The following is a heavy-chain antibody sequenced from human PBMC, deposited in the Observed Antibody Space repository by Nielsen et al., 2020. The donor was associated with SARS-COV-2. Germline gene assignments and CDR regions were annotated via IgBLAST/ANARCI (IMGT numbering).Heavy chain of an antibody. V-gene: IGHV3-74*03. CDR3: VRVRDDGYYYDTGPFDY. CDR2: INPDESKT. J-gene: IGHJ4*02. D-gene: IGHD3-22*01. Sequence: GESLKISCAASGFTFSDYAMAWVRQAPGQGLVWVSHINPDESKTTYADSVKGRFTISRDKAENTLYLQMNSLRADDTAVYYCVRVRDDGYYYDTGPFDYWGQGTLVTVSS. CDR1: GFTFSDYA.